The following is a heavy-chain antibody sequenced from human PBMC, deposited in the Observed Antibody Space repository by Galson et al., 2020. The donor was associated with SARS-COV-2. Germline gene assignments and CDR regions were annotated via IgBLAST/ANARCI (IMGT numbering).Heavy chain of an antibody. J-gene: IGHJ6*02. V-gene: IGHV3-23*01. CDR1: GFTFSSYG. CDR2: ITGSSGKT. Sequence: GGSLRLSCAASGFTFSSYGMSWVRQAPGKGLEWVSGITGSSGKTYYADSVKGRFTVSRDNFKNTLHLQMTSLRAEDTAEYYCASEMRISPGSMDVWGQGTTVTVSS. CDR3: ASEMRISPGSMDV.